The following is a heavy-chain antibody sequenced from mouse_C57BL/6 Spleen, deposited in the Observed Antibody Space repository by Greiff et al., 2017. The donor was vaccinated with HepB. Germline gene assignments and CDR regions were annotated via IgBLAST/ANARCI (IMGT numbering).Heavy chain of an antibody. V-gene: IGHV1-82*01. CDR2: IYPGGGDT. J-gene: IGHJ4*01. D-gene: IGHD1-1*01. CDR3: ARGTTVAPYYYAMDY. Sequence: QVPVKQSGPELVKPGASVKISCKASGYAFSSSWMNWVKQRPGKGLEWIGRIYPGGGDTNYNGKFKGKATLTADKSSSTAYMQLSSLTSEDSAVYFCARGTTVAPYYYAMDYWGQGTSVTVSS. CDR1: GYAFSSSW.